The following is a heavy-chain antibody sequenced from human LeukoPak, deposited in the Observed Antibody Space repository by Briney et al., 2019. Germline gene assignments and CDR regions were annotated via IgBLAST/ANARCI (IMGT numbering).Heavy chain of an antibody. CDR3: AKDRGIAAAGTDY. D-gene: IGHD6-13*01. J-gene: IGHJ4*02. V-gene: IGHV3-21*01. Sequence: PGGSLRLSCAASGFTFRNYNMNWVRQAPGKGLEWVASITTSYYESTYYADSMKGRFTISRDDAKNSLYLQMNSLRAEDTAVYYCAKDRGIAAAGTDYWGQGTLVTVSS. CDR2: ITTSYYEST. CDR1: GFTFRNYN.